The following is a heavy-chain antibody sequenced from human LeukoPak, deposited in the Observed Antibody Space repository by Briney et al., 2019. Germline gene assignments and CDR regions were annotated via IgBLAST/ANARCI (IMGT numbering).Heavy chain of an antibody. J-gene: IGHJ4*02. CDR3: ARAMTS. V-gene: IGHV3-48*03. CDR1: GFTFSSYE. D-gene: IGHD4-11*01. CDR2: ISSSGTII. Sequence: AGGSLRLSCTASGFTFSSYEMNWVRQAPGKGLEWVSHISSSGTIIYYADSVKGRFTISRDNAKNSLYLQMNSLRAEDTAVYYCARAMTSWGQGTPVTVSS.